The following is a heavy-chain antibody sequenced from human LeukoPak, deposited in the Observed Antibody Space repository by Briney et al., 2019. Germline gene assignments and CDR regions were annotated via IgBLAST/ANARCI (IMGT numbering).Heavy chain of an antibody. V-gene: IGHV3-7*01. CDR3: ARDSSPEQWLVPFDY. Sequence: GGSLRLSCAASGFTFSTYWMSWVRQAPGKGLEWVANIQQDGSEKYYVDSVKGRFTISRANAKNSLYLQMNSLRAEETAVYYCARDSSPEQWLVPFDYWGQGTLVTVSS. D-gene: IGHD6-19*01. CDR1: GFTFSTYW. CDR2: IQQDGSEK. J-gene: IGHJ4*02.